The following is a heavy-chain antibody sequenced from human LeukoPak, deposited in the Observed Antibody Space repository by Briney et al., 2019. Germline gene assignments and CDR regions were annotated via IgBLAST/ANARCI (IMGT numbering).Heavy chain of an antibody. J-gene: IGHJ4*02. CDR3: ARDHDWAFDL. CDR2: IKQDGSET. D-gene: IGHD3-9*01. CDR1: GFTFINYW. Sequence: PGGSLRLSCAASGFTFINYWMGWVRQAPGKGLEWVANIKQDGSETYCVDSVKGRFTISRDNAKSSLYLQMNALRYEDTAIYYCARDHDWAFDLWGQGTLVTVSS. V-gene: IGHV3-7*01.